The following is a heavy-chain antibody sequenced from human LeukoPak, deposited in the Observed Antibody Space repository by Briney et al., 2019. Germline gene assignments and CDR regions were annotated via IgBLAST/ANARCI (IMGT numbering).Heavy chain of an antibody. V-gene: IGHV3-74*01. CDR3: ARGQRTDLNY. Sequence: GSLRLSCAVSGFTFSSYWMHWVRQAPGKGLVWVSRINRDGSTTSYADSVKGRFTISRDNAKNTLYLQMNSLRVEDTAVYYCARGQRTDLNYWGQGTLVTVSS. D-gene: IGHD3/OR15-3a*01. CDR2: INRDGSTT. J-gene: IGHJ4*02. CDR1: GFTFSSYW.